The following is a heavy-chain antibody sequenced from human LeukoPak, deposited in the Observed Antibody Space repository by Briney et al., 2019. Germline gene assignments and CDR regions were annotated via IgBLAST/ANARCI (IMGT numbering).Heavy chain of an antibody. Sequence: GRSLRLSCAASGFTFSTYGMHWVRQAPGKGLEWVAVIWYDGSNKYYADSVKGRFTISRDNSKNTLYLQTNSLRAEDTAVYYCAKAVTLVRTDAFDIWGQGTMVTVSS. CDR3: AKAVTLVRTDAFDI. D-gene: IGHD3-10*01. CDR1: GFTFSTYG. J-gene: IGHJ3*02. V-gene: IGHV3-33*06. CDR2: IWYDGSNK.